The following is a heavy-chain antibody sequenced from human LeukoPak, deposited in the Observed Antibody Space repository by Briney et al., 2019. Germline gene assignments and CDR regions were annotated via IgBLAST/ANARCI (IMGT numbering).Heavy chain of an antibody. D-gene: IGHD5-18*01. Sequence: GGSLRLSCAASGFTFNDDQMNWSRQAPGKGPEWVSYISNSGTTIFYADSVRGRFTLSRDNARNSLLLQMDYLSAEDTAVYYCAREGYSSSFDYWGQGALVTVSS. J-gene: IGHJ4*01. V-gene: IGHV3-11*01. CDR2: ISNSGTTI. CDR1: GFTFNDDQ. CDR3: AREGYSSSFDY.